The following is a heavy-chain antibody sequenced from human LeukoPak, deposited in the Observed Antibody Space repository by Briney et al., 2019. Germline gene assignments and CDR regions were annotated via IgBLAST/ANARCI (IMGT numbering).Heavy chain of an antibody. Sequence: SGGSLRLSCAAAGFTFSTYPMNWVRQAPGKGLEWVSTISGSGGSTYYADSVKGRFTISRDNFKNTLYLQMNSLRAEDTAIYYCAKERPQTTSFDYWGQGTLVTVSS. CDR1: GFTFSTYP. CDR3: AKERPQTTSFDY. V-gene: IGHV3-23*01. D-gene: IGHD2/OR15-2a*01. CDR2: ISGSGGST. J-gene: IGHJ4*02.